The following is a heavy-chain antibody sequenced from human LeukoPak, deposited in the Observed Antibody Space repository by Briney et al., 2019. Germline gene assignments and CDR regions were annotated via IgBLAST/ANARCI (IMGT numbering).Heavy chain of an antibody. CDR3: ARFSLMRCSSTSCLDY. CDR1: GGSISSGDYY. Sequence: PSQTLSLTCTVSGGSISSGDYYWSWIRQPPGKGLEWIGYIYYSGSTYYNPSLKSRVTISVDTSKNQFSLKLSSVTAADTAVYYCARFSLMRCSSTSCLDYWGQGTLVTVSS. J-gene: IGHJ4*02. CDR2: IYYSGST. D-gene: IGHD2-2*01. V-gene: IGHV4-30-4*08.